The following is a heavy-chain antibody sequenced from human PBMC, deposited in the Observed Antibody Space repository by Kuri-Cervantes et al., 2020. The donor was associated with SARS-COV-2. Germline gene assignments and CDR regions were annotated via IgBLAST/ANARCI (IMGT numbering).Heavy chain of an antibody. V-gene: IGHV3-48*01. J-gene: IGHJ6*03. Sequence: GESLKISCAASGFTFSSYSMNWVRQAPGKGLEWVSYISSSSSTIYYADSVKGRFTISRDNVKNSLYLQMNSLRAEDTAVYYCASTQGVTLLDYYYYYMDVWGKGTTVTVSS. CDR3: ASTQGVTLLDYYYYYMDV. CDR1: GFTFSSYS. CDR2: ISSSSSTI. D-gene: IGHD3-10*01.